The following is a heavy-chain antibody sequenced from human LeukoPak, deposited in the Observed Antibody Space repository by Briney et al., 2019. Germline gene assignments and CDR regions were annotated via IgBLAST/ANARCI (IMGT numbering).Heavy chain of an antibody. D-gene: IGHD2-15*01. CDR2: MNPNSGNT. CDR3: ARLTRHPGYCSGGSCYHYYYGMDV. CDR1: GYTFTSYD. Sequence: ASVKVSCKASGYTFTSYDINWVRQATGQGLEWMGWMNPNSGNTGYAQKFQGRVTMTRNTFISTAYMELSSLRSEDTAVYYCARLTRHPGYCSGGSCYHYYYGMDVWGQGTTVTVSS. V-gene: IGHV1-8*01. J-gene: IGHJ6*02.